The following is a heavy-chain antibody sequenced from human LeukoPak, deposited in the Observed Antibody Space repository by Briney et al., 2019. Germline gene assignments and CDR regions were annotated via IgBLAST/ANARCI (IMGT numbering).Heavy chain of an antibody. D-gene: IGHD6-19*01. CDR1: GGSISTYY. V-gene: IGHV4-59*08. Sequence: SETLSLTCTVSGGSISTYYWSWIRQPPGKGLEWIGYIHYSGSTNYSPSLKSRVTISVDTSKNRFSLRLTSLTAADTAVYFCAGGGWSFDAFDFWGQGTMVTVSS. CDR2: IHYSGST. J-gene: IGHJ3*01. CDR3: AGGGWSFDAFDF.